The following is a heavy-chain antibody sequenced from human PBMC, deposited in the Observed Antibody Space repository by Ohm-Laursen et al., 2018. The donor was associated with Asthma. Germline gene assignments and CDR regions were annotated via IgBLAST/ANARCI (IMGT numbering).Heavy chain of an antibody. Sequence: SSVKVSCKSSGGTFSHYVIGWLRQAPGPGLAWMGGLHSVFRTTDYAQKFQGRVTITADESTATVYMELSSLRSDDTALYYCGRKQGSCIVSTCYSLDFWGQGTLVTVSS. V-gene: IGHV1-69*01. CDR2: LHSVFRTT. CDR1: GGTFSHYV. J-gene: IGHJ4*02. D-gene: IGHD2-15*01. CDR3: GRKQGSCIVSTCYSLDF.